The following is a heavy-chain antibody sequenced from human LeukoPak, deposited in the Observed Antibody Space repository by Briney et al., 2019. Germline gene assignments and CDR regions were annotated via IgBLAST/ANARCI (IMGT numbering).Heavy chain of an antibody. CDR3: ARHFKRLASDYYYYGMDV. V-gene: IGHV4-59*08. CDR2: IYYSGST. J-gene: IGHJ6*02. CDR1: GGSIRSDY. Sequence: SETLSLTCTVSGGSIRSDYWSWIRQPPGKGLEWIGYIYYSGSTNYTPSLKSRVTLSVDTSKNQFSLRLSSVTAADTAVYYCARHFKRLASDYYYYGMDVWGQGNTVTVSS.